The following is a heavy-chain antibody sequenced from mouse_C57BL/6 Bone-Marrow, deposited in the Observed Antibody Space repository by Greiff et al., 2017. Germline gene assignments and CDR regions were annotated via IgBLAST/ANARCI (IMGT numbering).Heavy chain of an antibody. CDR1: GYTFTSYG. CDR3: ARYRGTGRDWYFDV. V-gene: IGHV1-81*01. Sequence: QVQLQQSGAELARPGASVKLSCKASGYTFTSYGISWVKQRTGQGLEWIGEIYPRSGNTYYNEKFKGKATLTADKSSSTAYMELRSLTSEDSAVYFCARYRGTGRDWYFDVWGTGTTVTVSS. J-gene: IGHJ1*03. CDR2: IYPRSGNT. D-gene: IGHD2-14*01.